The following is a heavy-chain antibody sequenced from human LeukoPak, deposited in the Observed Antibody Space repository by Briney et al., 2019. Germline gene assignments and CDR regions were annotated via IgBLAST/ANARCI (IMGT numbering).Heavy chain of an antibody. CDR3: ARGLLWFGEFLSPLPSWFDP. CDR2: MNPYSGGT. V-gene: IGHV1-2*02. CDR1: GYTVTGYY. Sequence: GASVKVSCKASGYTVTGYYMHWVRQAPGQGLEWMGWMNPYSGGTNYAQKFQGRVTMTRDTSISTAYMELSRLRSDDTAVYYCARGLLWFGEFLSPLPSWFDPWGQGTLVTVSS. D-gene: IGHD3-10*01. J-gene: IGHJ5*02.